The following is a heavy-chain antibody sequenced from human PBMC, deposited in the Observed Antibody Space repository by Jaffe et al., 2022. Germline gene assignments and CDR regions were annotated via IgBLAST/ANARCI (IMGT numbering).Heavy chain of an antibody. CDR3: AHRLNDYSKVSVYFDY. Sequence: QITLKESGPTLVKPTQTLTLTCTFSGFSLSTSGVGVGWIRQPPGKALEWLALIYWNDDKRYSPSLKSRLTITKDTSKNQVVLTMTNMDPVDTATYYCAHRLNDYSKVSVYFDYWGQGTLVTVSS. D-gene: IGHD4-4*01. J-gene: IGHJ4*02. CDR2: IYWNDDK. V-gene: IGHV2-5*01. CDR1: GFSLSTSGVG.